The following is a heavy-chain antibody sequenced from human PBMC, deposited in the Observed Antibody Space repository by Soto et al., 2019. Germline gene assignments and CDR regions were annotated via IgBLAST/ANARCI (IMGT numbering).Heavy chain of an antibody. CDR2: IYYSGST. V-gene: IGHV4-59*08. J-gene: IGHJ6*03. CDR1: GGSISSYY. CDR3: ASLDAYYPYMYA. D-gene: IGHD3-10*01. Sequence: PSETLSLTCTVSGGSISSYYWTWIRQPPGKGLEWIGYIYYSGSTNYNPSLKSRVTISVATSKTQFSLKLSSVTAADTAVYYCASLDAYYPYMYAWGKGTALTVSS.